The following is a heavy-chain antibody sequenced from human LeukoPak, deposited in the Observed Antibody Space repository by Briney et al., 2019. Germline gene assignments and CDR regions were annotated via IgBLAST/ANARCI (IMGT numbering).Heavy chain of an antibody. D-gene: IGHD3-22*01. J-gene: IGHJ4*02. CDR1: GFTFSSYW. CDR3: ARAGRDYYYDSSGYAGHDY. CDR2: INRDGSST. Sequence: GGSLRLSCAASGFTFSSYWMHWDRQAPGKGLVWVSRINRDGSSTSYADSVKGRFTISRDNAKNTLYLQMNSLRAEDTAVYYCARAGRDYYYDSSGYAGHDYWGQGTLVTVSS. V-gene: IGHV3-74*01.